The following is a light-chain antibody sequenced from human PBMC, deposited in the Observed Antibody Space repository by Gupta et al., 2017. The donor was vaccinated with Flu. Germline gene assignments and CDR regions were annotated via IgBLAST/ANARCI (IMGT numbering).Light chain of an antibody. Sequence: QSALTQPASVSGSPGQAITLSCTGTSSDVGGYKYVSWYQQHPGKAPKLMIYEVSNRPSGISHRFSGSKSGNTASLTISGLQAEDEADYYCSSYTNINTWVFGGGTKLTAL. CDR1: SSDVGGYKY. V-gene: IGLV2-14*01. CDR3: SSYTNINTWV. CDR2: EVS. J-gene: IGLJ3*02.